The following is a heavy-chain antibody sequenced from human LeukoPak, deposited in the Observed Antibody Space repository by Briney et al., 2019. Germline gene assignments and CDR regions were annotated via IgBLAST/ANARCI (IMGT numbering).Heavy chain of an antibody. J-gene: IGHJ4*02. V-gene: IGHV3-11*01. CDR3: ASSSSSWYLDFDY. D-gene: IGHD6-13*01. Sequence: PGGSLRLSCAASGFTFSDYYMSWIRQAPGKGLEWVSYISSSGSTIYYADSVKGRFTISRDNAKNSLYLQMNSLRAEDTAVYYCASSSSSWYLDFDYWGQGTLVTVSS. CDR2: ISSSGSTI. CDR1: GFTFSDYY.